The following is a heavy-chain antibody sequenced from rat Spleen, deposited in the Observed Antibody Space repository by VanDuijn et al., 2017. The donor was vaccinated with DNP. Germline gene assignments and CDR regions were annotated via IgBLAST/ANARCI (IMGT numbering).Heavy chain of an antibody. CDR1: GFSLTSYN. J-gene: IGHJ3*01. D-gene: IGHD4-3*01. V-gene: IGHV2-41*01. CDR2: IWNTGGT. Sequence: QVQLKESGPGLVQPSQTLSLTCTVAGFSLTSYNVHWVRQPPGKGLEWMGIIWNTGGTRYNSALKSRLSISKDTSKSQVFLKMNSLQTEDTATYYCARDLPTSGHDYWGLGTLVTVSS. CDR3: ARDLPTSGHDY.